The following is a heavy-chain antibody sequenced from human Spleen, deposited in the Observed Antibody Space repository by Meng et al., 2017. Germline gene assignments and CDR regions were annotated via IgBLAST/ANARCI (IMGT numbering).Heavy chain of an antibody. CDR2: INHSGSS. J-gene: IGHJ6*02. CDR1: GGSLSGYY. Sequence: SETLSLTCAVYGGSLSGYYWSWIRQPPGKGLEWIGEINHSGSSNYSPSLKSRVTISVDTSKNQFSLKLSSVTAADTAVYYCARVDWYYGSGSFVRYFYGLDVWGQGTTVTVSS. CDR3: ARVDWYYGSGSFVRYFYGLDV. V-gene: IGHV4-34*01. D-gene: IGHD3-10*01.